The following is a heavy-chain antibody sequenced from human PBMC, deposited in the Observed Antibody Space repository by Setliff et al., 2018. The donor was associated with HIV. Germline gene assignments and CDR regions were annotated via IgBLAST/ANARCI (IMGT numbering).Heavy chain of an antibody. CDR2: IYYSGST. CDR1: GGSISSGGYY. Sequence: NPSETLSLTCTVSGGSISSGGYYWSWIRQHPGKGLEWIGYIYYSGSTYYNPSLKSRVTISVDTSKNQFSLKLSSVTAADTAVYYCARAPYYDSSGYYFYYYYYYMDVWGKGTTVTVSS. CDR3: ARAPYYDSSGYYFYYYYYYMDV. J-gene: IGHJ6*03. D-gene: IGHD3-22*01. V-gene: IGHV4-31*03.